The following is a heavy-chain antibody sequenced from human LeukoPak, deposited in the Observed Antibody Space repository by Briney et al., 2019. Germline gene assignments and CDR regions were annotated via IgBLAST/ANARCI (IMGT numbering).Heavy chain of an antibody. D-gene: IGHD6-19*01. CDR1: GYSISSGYY. Sequence: SETLSLTCAVSGYSISSGYYWGWIRQPPGKGLEWIGSTYHSGSTYYNPSLKSRITISVDTSKNRFSLNLTSVTAADTAVYYCARAVAGTRDWFDPWGQGTLVTVSS. CDR2: TYHSGST. CDR3: ARAVAGTRDWFDP. V-gene: IGHV4-38-2*01. J-gene: IGHJ5*02.